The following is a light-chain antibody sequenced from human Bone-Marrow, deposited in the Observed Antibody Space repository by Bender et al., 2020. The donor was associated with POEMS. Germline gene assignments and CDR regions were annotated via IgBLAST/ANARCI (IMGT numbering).Light chain of an antibody. V-gene: IGLV1-40*01. CDR3: QSYDSSLDNWV. J-gene: IGLJ3*02. Sequence: QSVLTQPPSVSGAPGQRVTISCTGSSSNTGSGYDINWYQHLPGTAPKLLIYGNNNRPSGVPDRFSGSKSASSASLAITGLRAEDEADYYCQSYDSSLDNWVFGGGTKLTVL. CDR2: GNN. CDR1: SSNTGSGYD.